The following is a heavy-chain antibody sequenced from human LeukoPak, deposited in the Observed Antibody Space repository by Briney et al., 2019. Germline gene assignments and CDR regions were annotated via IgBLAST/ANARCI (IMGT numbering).Heavy chain of an antibody. Sequence: ASVKVSCKASGYTFTSYGISWVRQAPGQGLEWMGWISAYNGNTNYAQKLQGRVTMTTDTSTSTAYMELRSLRSDDTAVYYCAREPPSVLDYYGMDVWGQGTTVTVSS. J-gene: IGHJ6*02. CDR1: GYTFTSYG. CDR2: ISAYNGNT. D-gene: IGHD1-1*01. CDR3: AREPPSVLDYYGMDV. V-gene: IGHV1-18*01.